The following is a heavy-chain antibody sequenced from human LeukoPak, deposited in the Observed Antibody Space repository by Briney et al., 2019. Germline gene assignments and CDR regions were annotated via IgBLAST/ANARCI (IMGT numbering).Heavy chain of an antibody. V-gene: IGHV3-64*01. CDR1: GFTFSSYA. Sequence: GGSLRLSCAASGFTFSSYAMHWVRQAPGKGLEYVSAISSNGGSTYYANSVKGRFTISRDNSKNTLYLQMGSLRAEDMAVYYCARDGSGYDFSSGWYFDLWGRGTLVTVSS. CDR3: ARDGSGYDFSSGWYFDL. J-gene: IGHJ2*01. D-gene: IGHD5-12*01. CDR2: ISSNGGST.